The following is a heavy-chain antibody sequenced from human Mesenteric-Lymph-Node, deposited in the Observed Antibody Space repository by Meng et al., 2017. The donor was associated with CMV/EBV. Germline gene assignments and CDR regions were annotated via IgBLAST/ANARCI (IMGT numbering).Heavy chain of an antibody. Sequence: SETLSLTCAVYGGSFSGYYWSWIRQPPGKGLEWIGYIYYSGSTDYNPSLKSRVTISVDTSKNQFSLKLSSVTAADTAVYYCARFPYYFDYWGQGTLVTVSS. CDR1: GGSFSGYY. J-gene: IGHJ4*02. CDR2: IYYSGST. V-gene: IGHV4-59*01. CDR3: ARFPYYFDY.